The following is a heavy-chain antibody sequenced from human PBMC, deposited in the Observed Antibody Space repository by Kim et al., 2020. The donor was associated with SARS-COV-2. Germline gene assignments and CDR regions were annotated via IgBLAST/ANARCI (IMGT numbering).Heavy chain of an antibody. D-gene: IGHD2-2*01. Sequence: GESLKISCKGSGYSFTSYWIGWVRQMPGKGLEWMGIIYPGDSDTRYSPSFQGQVTISADKSISTAYLQWSSLKASDTAMYYCARHAYCSSTSCPVWGYEDWNFNLWGRGTLVTVSS. J-gene: IGHJ2*01. CDR3: ARHAYCSSTSCPVWGYEDWNFNL. V-gene: IGHV5-51*01. CDR2: IYPGDSDT. CDR1: GYSFTSYW.